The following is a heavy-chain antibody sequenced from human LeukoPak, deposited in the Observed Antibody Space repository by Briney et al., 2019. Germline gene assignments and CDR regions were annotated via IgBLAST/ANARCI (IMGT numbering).Heavy chain of an antibody. V-gene: IGHV3-23*01. Sequence: AGGSLRLSCEVSGFSFSNYGMSWVRQAPGKGLEWVAGISGSAGGTIYAASVKGRFTISRDNPKNTLYLQMNSLRAEDTAVYFCAKRGIVIRAVIIVGFHKEAYYFDDWGQGALVTVSS. J-gene: IGHJ4*02. CDR2: ISGSAGGT. D-gene: IGHD3-10*01. CDR1: GFSFSNYG. CDR3: AKRGIVIRAVIIVGFHKEAYYFDD.